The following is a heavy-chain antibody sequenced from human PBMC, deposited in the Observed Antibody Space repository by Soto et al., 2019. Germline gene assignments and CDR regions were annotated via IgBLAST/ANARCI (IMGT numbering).Heavy chain of an antibody. CDR2: INHSGST. CDR3: ASRDGEVVTAITQAEYFQH. Sequence: SETLSLTCAVYGGSFSGYYWSWIRQPPGKGLEWIGEINHSGSTNYNPSLKSRVTISVDTSKNQFSLKLSSVTAADTAVYYCASRDGEVVTAITQAEYFQHWGQGTLVTVSS. J-gene: IGHJ1*01. CDR1: GGSFSGYY. V-gene: IGHV4-34*01. D-gene: IGHD2-21*02.